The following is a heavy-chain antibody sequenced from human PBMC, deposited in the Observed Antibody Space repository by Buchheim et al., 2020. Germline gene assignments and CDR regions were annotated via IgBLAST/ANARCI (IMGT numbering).Heavy chain of an antibody. V-gene: IGHV3-30*05. CDR3: ARGSDDFWSGYQGENGFDP. CDR2: ISYDGSNT. CDR1: GFICSSYD. Sequence: QVQLVESGGGVVQPGRSLRLSCAASGFICSSYDMNWVRQAPGKGLEWVAVISYDGSNTYYADSVKGRFTISRDNSKNTLYLQMNSLRAEGTAVEYCARGSDDFWSGYQGENGFDPWGQGTL. D-gene: IGHD3-3*01. J-gene: IGHJ5*02.